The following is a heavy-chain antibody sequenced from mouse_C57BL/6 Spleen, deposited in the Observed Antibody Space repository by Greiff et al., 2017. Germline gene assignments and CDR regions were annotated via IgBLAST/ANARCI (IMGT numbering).Heavy chain of an antibody. CDR3: ARGGNYYGSSSLFDY. V-gene: IGHV1-26*01. J-gene: IGHJ2*01. CDR1: GYTFTDYY. Sequence: EVQLQQSGPELVKPGASVKISCKASGYTFTDYYMNWVKQSHGKSLEWIGDINPNNGGTSYNQKFKGKATLTVDKSSSTAYMELRSLTSEDSAVYYCARGGNYYGSSSLFDYWGQGTTLTVSS. CDR2: INPNNGGT. D-gene: IGHD1-1*01.